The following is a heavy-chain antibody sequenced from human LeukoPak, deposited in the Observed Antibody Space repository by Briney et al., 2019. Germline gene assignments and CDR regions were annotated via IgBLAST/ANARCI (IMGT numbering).Heavy chain of an antibody. D-gene: IGHD3-22*01. CDR2: ISSSGSTT. CDR3: ARGNYYENSGYWVLSAFDI. Sequence: GGSLRLSCAASGFSISNYEMNWVRQAPGKGLEWVSYISSSGSTTYYADSVKGRFTISRDNAKNSLYLQMNSLRAEDTAVYYSARGNYYENSGYWVLSAFDIWGQGTMVTVSS. CDR1: GFSISNYE. V-gene: IGHV3-48*03. J-gene: IGHJ3*02.